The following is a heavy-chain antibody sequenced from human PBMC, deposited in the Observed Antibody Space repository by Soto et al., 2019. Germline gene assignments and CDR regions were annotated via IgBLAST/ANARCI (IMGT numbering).Heavy chain of an antibody. J-gene: IGHJ5*02. V-gene: IGHV4-39*01. CDR3: ARPYYYGSGSRNNWFDP. Sequence: SETLSLTCTVSGGSISSSSYYWGWIRQPPGKGLEWIGSIYYSGSTYYNPSLKSRVTISVDTSKNQFSLKLSSVTAADTAVYYCARPYYYGSGSRNNWFDPWGQGTLVTVSS. CDR2: IYYSGST. D-gene: IGHD3-10*01. CDR1: GGSISSSSYY.